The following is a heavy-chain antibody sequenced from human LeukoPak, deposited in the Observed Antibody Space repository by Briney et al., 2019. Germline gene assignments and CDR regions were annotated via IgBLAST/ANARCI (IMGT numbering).Heavy chain of an antibody. CDR3: AREGHIVAVASLDY. CDR2: LNRNGDKT. J-gene: IGHJ4*02. V-gene: IGHV3-20*04. CDR1: GFNFDGYG. Sequence: GGSLRLSCAASGFNFDGYGMNWVRQAPGKALEWVAGLNRNGDKTGYADSVKGRFTISRDNAKSSLYLQMNSLRAEDTALYFCAREGHIVAVASLDYWGPGTLVTVSS. D-gene: IGHD2-15*01.